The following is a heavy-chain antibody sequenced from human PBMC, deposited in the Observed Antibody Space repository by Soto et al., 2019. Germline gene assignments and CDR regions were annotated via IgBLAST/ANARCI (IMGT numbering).Heavy chain of an antibody. D-gene: IGHD3-9*01. J-gene: IGHJ2*01. CDR2: INDRGSI. Sequence: QVQLQQWGAGPLRPLETLSLTCGVSGGSFSGYYWAWIRQSPGKGLEWIGEINDRGSINYNPSLKSRVSISVDTLKNHYSLNLMSVTAAYTAVYYCARESHDILAGPPWVWYFDLWGRGTLVTVSS. CDR3: ARESHDILAGPPWVWYFDL. CDR1: GGSFSGYY. V-gene: IGHV4-34*01.